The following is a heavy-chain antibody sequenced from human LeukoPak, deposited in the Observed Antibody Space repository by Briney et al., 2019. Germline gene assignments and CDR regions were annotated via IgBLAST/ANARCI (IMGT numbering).Heavy chain of an antibody. D-gene: IGHD3-10*01. CDR1: GFTFDDYA. J-gene: IGHJ6*02. CDR2: ISWNSGSI. Sequence: GGSPRLSCAASGFTFDDYAMHWVRQAPGKGLEWVSGISWNSGSIGYADSVKGRFTISRDNAKNSLYLQMNSLRAEDTALYYCAKDMWYGSGSYPSTGGHGMDVWGQGTTVTVSS. V-gene: IGHV3-9*01. CDR3: AKDMWYGSGSYPSTGGHGMDV.